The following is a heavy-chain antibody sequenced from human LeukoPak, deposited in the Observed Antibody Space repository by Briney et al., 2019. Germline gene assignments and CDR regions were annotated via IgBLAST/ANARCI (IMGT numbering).Heavy chain of an antibody. D-gene: IGHD1-7*01. CDR3: ARTNWNYHSDNWFDP. J-gene: IGHJ5*02. CDR1: GYTFTSYD. CDR2: MNPNSGNT. Sequence: ASVTVSCKASGYTFTSYDINWVRQATGQGLEWMGWMNPNSGNTGYAQKFQGRVTMTRNTSISTAYMELSSLRSEDTAVYYCARTNWNYHSDNWFDPWGQGTLVTVSS. V-gene: IGHV1-8*01.